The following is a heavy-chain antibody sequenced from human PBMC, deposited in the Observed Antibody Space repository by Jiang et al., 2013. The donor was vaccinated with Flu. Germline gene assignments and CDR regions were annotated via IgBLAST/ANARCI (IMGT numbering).Heavy chain of an antibody. Sequence: KVSCKASGYIFRRYGITWVRQAPGQGLEWMGWISIYTGDTYYAQKFQGRVTMTTDTSTTTAYMELTSLRSDDTAKYYCARGQAWFDRWGQGTLVTRLL. J-gene: IGHJ5*02. CDR2: ISIYTGDT. CDR1: GYIFRRYG. V-gene: IGHV1-18*01. CDR3: ARGQAWFDR.